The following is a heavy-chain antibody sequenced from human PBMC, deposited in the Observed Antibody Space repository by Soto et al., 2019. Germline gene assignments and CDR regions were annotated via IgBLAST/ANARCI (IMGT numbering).Heavy chain of an antibody. Sequence: SETLSLTCTVSGGSTSSDNHWSWIRQPPGKGLEWIGHIYYSGNTDYNPSLKSRLAISIDTSKNQFSLKLSSVTAADTAVYFCAREGGESSDGLYYFDSWGQGSLVTAPQ. CDR1: GGSTSSDNH. D-gene: IGHD3-16*01. J-gene: IGHJ4*02. V-gene: IGHV4-30-4*01. CDR2: IYYSGNT. CDR3: AREGGESSDGLYYFDS.